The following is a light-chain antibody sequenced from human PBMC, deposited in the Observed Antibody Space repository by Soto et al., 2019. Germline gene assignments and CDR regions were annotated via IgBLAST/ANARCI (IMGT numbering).Light chain of an antibody. J-gene: IGKJ1*01. V-gene: IGKV3-20*01. CDR3: QQYNYSPTT. Sequence: EIVLTQSPGTPSLSPGERATLSCRASQSVSSSYLAWYQQKPGQAPRLLIYDASSRATGIPDRFSGSGSGTDFTLTISRLEPEDFAVYYCQQYNYSPTTFGQGTKVDIK. CDR1: QSVSSSY. CDR2: DAS.